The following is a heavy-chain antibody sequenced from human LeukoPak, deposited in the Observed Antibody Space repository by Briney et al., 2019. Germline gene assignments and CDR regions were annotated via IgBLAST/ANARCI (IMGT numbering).Heavy chain of an antibody. D-gene: IGHD2-21*02. CDR3: ARARVVTQYFDY. Sequence: SVKVSCKASGYTFTSYDISWVRQAPGQGLEWMGGIIPIFGTANYAQKFQGRVTITADESTSTAYMELSSLRSEDTAVYYCARARVVTQYFDYWGQGTLVTVSS. CDR2: IIPIFGTA. J-gene: IGHJ4*02. V-gene: IGHV1-69*13. CDR1: GYTFTSYD.